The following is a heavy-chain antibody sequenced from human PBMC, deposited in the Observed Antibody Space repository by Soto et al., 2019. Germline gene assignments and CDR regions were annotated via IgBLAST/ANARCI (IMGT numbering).Heavy chain of an antibody. CDR3: AKGGSGSYSSAFDI. CDR1: GGSISSSSYY. J-gene: IGHJ3*02. CDR2: IYYSGST. V-gene: IGHV4-39*01. Sequence: PSETLSLTCTVSGGSISSSSYYWGWIRQPPGKGLEWIGSIYYSGSTYYNPSLKSRVTISVDTSKNQFSLKLSSVTAAYTAVYYCAKGGSGSYSSAFDIWGQGTMVTVSS. D-gene: IGHD3-10*01.